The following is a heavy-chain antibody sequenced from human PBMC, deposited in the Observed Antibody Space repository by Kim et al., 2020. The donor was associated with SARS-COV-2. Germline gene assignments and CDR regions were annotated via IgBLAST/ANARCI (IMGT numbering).Heavy chain of an antibody. J-gene: IGHJ6*02. D-gene: IGHD6-13*01. CDR2: ISYDGSNK. V-gene: IGHV3-30*04. CDR1: GFTFSSYA. Sequence: GGSLRLSCAASGFTFSSYAMHWVRQAPGKGLEWVAVISYDGSNKYYADSVKGRFTISRDNSKNTLYLQMNSLRAEDTAVYYCARDKGYSSSWKPLLYYGMDVWGQGTTVTVSS. CDR3: ARDKGYSSSWKPLLYYGMDV.